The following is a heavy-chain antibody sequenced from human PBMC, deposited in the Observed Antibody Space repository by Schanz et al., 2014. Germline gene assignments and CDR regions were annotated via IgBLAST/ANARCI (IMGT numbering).Heavy chain of an antibody. CDR3: VSQTGSPNY. D-gene: IGHD6-13*01. CDR2: VSSSSSYT. J-gene: IGHJ4*02. V-gene: IGHV3-48*04. CDR1: GFSFSSYA. Sequence: EVQLLESGGGLVQPGGSLRLSCATSGFSFSSYAINWVRQAPGKGLEWVSYVSSSSSYTHYADSVKGRFTISRDNAKNSLYLQMNSLRAEDTAVYYCVSQTGSPNYWGQGTLVTVSS.